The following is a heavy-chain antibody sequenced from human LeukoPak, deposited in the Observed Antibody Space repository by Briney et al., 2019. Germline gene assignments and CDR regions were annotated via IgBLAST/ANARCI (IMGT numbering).Heavy chain of an antibody. CDR1: GFTFSNYA. J-gene: IGHJ6*04. V-gene: IGHV3-23*01. CDR2: ISGSGDST. Sequence: PGGSLRLSCAASGFTFSNYAMSWVRQAPGKGLEWVSVISGSGDSTYYADSVKGRFTISRDNSKNTLYLQMNSLRAEDTAVYYCAELGITMIGGVWGKGTTVTISS. D-gene: IGHD3-10*02. CDR3: AELGITMIGGV.